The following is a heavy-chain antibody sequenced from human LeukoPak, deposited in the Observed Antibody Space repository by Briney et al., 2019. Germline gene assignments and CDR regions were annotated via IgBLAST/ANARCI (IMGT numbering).Heavy chain of an antibody. V-gene: IGHV4-59*10. J-gene: IGHJ5*02. CDR1: GGTFSGYY. Sequence: SETLSLTCAVYGGTFSGYYWSWIRQPPGKGLEWIGRIYTSGNTNYNPSLKSRVTMSVDTSKNQFSLKLNSVTAADTAVYYCARDGEYGDYGPWGQGTLVTVPS. CDR2: IYTSGNT. CDR3: ARDGEYGDYGP. D-gene: IGHD4-17*01.